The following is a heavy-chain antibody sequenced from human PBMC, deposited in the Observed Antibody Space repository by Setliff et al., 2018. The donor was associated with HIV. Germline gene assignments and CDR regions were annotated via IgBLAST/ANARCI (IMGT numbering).Heavy chain of an antibody. CDR1: GGFISNHY. D-gene: IGHD2-21*02. V-gene: IGHV4-4*08. CDR2: IYHSGNT. Sequence: SETLSLTCTISGGFISNHYWNWIRQPPGKGLEWIGSIYHSGNTYYMPSLQSRVTISVDMSKNQFSLNLNSVTAADTAVYYCARGQGCGGGCHYAFEMWGQGTMVTVSS. J-gene: IGHJ3*02. CDR3: ARGQGCGGGCHYAFEM.